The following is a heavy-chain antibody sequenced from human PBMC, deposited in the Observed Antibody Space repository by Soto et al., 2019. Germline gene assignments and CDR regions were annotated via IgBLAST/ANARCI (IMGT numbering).Heavy chain of an antibody. V-gene: IGHV1-3*01. CDR1: GYTFTSYA. Sequence: ASVKVSCKASGYTFTSYAMHWVRQAPGQRLEWMGWINAGNGNTKYSQKFQGRVSITRDTSASTAYMELSSLRSEDTAVYYCARAYYDILTVNNYYGMDVGGQGTTVTSP. CDR2: INAGNGNT. J-gene: IGHJ6*02. D-gene: IGHD3-9*01. CDR3: ARAYYDILTVNNYYGMDV.